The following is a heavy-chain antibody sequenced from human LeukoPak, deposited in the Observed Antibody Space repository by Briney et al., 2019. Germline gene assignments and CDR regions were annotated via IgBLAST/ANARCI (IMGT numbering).Heavy chain of an antibody. CDR3: ARDSSRWYFDY. CDR2: ISYDGSNK. J-gene: IGHJ4*02. D-gene: IGHD2-15*01. CDR1: GFTFSSYA. Sequence: QAGGSLRLSCAASGFTFSSYAMHWVRQAPGKGLEWVAVISYDGSNKYYADSVKGRFTISRVNSKNTLYLQMNSLRAEDTAVYYCARDSSRWYFDYWGQGTLVAVSS. V-gene: IGHV3-30-3*01.